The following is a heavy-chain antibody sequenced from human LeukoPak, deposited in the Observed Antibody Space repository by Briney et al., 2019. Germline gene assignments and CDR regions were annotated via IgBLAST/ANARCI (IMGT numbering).Heavy chain of an antibody. CDR2: ISYSGST. V-gene: IGHV4-59*08. CDR1: GASISSYY. CDR3: ARHPELYFFDY. J-gene: IGHJ4*02. Sequence: SGTLSLTCTVSGASISSYYWSWIRPPPGKGVERIGYISYSGSTNNNPSLKSRVTISADTSKDQVSLTLSSVTAADTAVYYCARHPELYFFDYWGQGTLVTVSS. D-gene: IGHD3-10*01.